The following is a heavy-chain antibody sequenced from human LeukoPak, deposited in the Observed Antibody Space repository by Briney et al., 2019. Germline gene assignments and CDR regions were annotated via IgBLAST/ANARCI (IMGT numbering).Heavy chain of an antibody. CDR1: GGSFSGYY. J-gene: IGHJ3*02. CDR3: ASAMIGVPDDAFDI. Sequence: SETLSLTCAVYGGSFSGYYWSWIRQPPGKGLEWIGEINHSGGTNYDPSLKSRVTISVDTSKNQFSLKLSSVTAADTAVYYCASAMIGVPDDAFDIWGQGTMVTVSS. D-gene: IGHD3-22*01. V-gene: IGHV4-34*01. CDR2: INHSGGT.